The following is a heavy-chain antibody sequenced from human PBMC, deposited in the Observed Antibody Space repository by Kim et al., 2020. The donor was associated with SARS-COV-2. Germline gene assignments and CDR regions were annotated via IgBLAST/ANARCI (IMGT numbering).Heavy chain of an antibody. D-gene: IGHD2-2*01. CDR1: GFNVSGSY. Sequence: GGSLRLSCKASGFNVSGSYMTWVRQAPGKGLQWVSVIYSDNATFYADSVKGRFTISRAISKNTLYLQMNGLRAEDTAVYWCTKGSFKQLYQYYYMDVWG. CDR3: TKGSFKQLYQYYYMDV. CDR2: IYSDNAT. J-gene: IGHJ6*03. V-gene: IGHV3-53*01.